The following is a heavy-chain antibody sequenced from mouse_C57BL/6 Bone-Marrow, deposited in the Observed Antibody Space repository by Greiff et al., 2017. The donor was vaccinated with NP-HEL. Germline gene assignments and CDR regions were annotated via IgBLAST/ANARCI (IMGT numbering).Heavy chain of an antibody. D-gene: IGHD1-1*01. Sequence: QVQLQQPGAELVRPGSSVKLSCKASGYTFTSYWMHWVKQRPIQGLEWIGNIDPSDSETHYNQKFKDKATLTVDKSSSTAYMQLSSLTSEDSAVYDCERGGTTDAYYAMDYWGQGTAVTVSA. V-gene: IGHV1-52*01. CDR2: IDPSDSET. CDR3: ERGGTTDAYYAMDY. CDR1: GYTFTSYW. J-gene: IGHJ4*01.